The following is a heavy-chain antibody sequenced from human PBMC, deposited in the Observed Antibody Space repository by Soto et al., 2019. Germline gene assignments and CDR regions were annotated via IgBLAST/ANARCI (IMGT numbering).Heavy chain of an antibody. D-gene: IGHD5-12*01. V-gene: IGHV3-30*03. CDR1: GFTFSSYG. Sequence: QVQLVESGGGVVQPGRSLRLSCAASGFTFSSYGMHWVRQAPGKGLEWVAVISYDGSNKYYADSVKGRFTISRDKSKNKLYLQMNSLRADDTAVFYCARDPSGYEGYYFDYWGHGTLVTVSS. CDR3: ARDPSGYEGYYFDY. J-gene: IGHJ4*01. CDR2: ISYDGSNK.